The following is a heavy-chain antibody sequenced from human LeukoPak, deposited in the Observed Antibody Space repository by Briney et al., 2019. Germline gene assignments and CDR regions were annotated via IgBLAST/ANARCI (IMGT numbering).Heavy chain of an antibody. CDR1: GFIFTDYA. V-gene: IGHV3-23*01. CDR2: VNNGAGAT. J-gene: IGHJ4*02. CDR3: ARSGLATCHY. D-gene: IGHD3-10*01. Sequence: GGSLRLSCQASGFIFTDYAMSWVRQAPGKGLEWVSSVNNGAGATFFADSVKGRFTISRDDSRGMVYLQMNSLTAEDTAVYYCARSGLATCHYWGQGTLVTVSS.